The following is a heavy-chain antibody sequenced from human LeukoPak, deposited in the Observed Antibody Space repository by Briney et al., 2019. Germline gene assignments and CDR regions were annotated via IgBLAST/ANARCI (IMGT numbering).Heavy chain of an antibody. CDR2: ISASGTMT. D-gene: IGHD4/OR15-4a*01. Sequence: GGSLRLSCAASGFTFDDYYMSWIRQAPGKGLQWISSISASGTMTFYADSVQGRFTISRDNAKNSLRLQLNSLRAEDTAVYYCARHMVLSPCDYWGQGTLVAVSS. CDR3: ARHMVLSPCDY. V-gene: IGHV3-11*01. CDR1: GFTFDDYY. J-gene: IGHJ4*02.